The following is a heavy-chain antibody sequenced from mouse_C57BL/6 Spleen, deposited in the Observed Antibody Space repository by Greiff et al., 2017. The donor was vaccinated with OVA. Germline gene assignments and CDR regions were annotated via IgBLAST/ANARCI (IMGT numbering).Heavy chain of an antibody. Sequence: VKLVESGAELVKPGASVKLSCKASGYTFTEYTIHWVKQRSGQGLEWIGWFYPGSGSIKYNEKFKDKATLTADKSSSTVYMELSRLTSEDSAVYFCARHEDPYDYFAYWGQGTLVTVSA. D-gene: IGHD2-4*01. CDR1: GYTFTEYT. J-gene: IGHJ3*01. CDR3: ARHEDPYDYFAY. CDR2: FYPGSGSI. V-gene: IGHV1-62-2*01.